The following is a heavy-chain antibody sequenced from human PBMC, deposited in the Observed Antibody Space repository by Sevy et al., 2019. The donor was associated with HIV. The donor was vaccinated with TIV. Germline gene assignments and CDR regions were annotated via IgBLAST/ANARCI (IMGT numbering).Heavy chain of an antibody. V-gene: IGHV3-9*01. Sequence: GGSLRLSCAASGFTFDDYAMHWVRQAPGKGLEWVSGISWNSGSIDYADSVKGRFTISRDNAKNSLYVQMKSRRADDTALYYCARDRDDGYCTNGVCFNFDNWGQGTLVTVSS. D-gene: IGHD2-8*01. J-gene: IGHJ4*01. CDR2: ISWNSGSI. CDR3: ARDRDDGYCTNGVCFNFDN. CDR1: GFTFDDYA.